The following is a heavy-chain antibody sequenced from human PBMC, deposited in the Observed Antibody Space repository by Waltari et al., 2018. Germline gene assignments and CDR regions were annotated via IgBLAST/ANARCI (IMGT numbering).Heavy chain of an antibody. CDR3: AREAVGQGVY. CDR2: IYTSGST. V-gene: IGHV4-61*02. Sequence: QVQLQESGPGLVKPSQTLSLTCTVSGGSISSGSYYWSWIRQPAGKGLEWIGRIYTSGSTNYNPSLKSRVTISVDTSKNQFSLKLSSVTAADTAVYYCAREAVGQGVYWGQGTLVTVSS. J-gene: IGHJ4*02. CDR1: GGSISSGSYY. D-gene: IGHD2-15*01.